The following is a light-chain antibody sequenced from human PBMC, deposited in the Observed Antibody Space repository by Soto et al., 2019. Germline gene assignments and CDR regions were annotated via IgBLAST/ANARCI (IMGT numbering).Light chain of an antibody. J-gene: IGLJ1*01. Sequence: QSALTQPASVSGSPGQSITISCTGTSSDVGGYNYVSWYQQHPGKAPKLMIYDVSNRPSGVSNRFSGSKSGNTASLTISVLQAEDEADYYCSSYTSSSTSLYVFGTGTKLTVL. CDR1: SSDVGGYNY. CDR2: DVS. CDR3: SSYTSSSTSLYV. V-gene: IGLV2-14*01.